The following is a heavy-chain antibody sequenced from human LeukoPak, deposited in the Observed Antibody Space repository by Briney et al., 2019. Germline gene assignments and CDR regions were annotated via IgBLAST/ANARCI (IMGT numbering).Heavy chain of an antibody. CDR1: GGSISSTSYY. J-gene: IGHJ3*02. CDR2: IYYSGST. CDR3: ARVRPAAADAFDI. V-gene: IGHV4-39*07. D-gene: IGHD2-2*01. Sequence: PSETLSLTCAVSGGSISSTSYYWAWIRQPPGKGLEWIGTIYYSGSTYHNPSLKSRVTMSVDTSRNQFSLKLSSVTAADTAVYYCARVRPAAADAFDIWGQGTMVTVSS.